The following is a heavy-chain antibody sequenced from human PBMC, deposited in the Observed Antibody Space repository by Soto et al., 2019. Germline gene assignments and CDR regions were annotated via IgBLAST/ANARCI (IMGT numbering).Heavy chain of an antibody. CDR2: IYYSGST. J-gene: IGHJ4*02. CDR1: GGSISSGGYY. V-gene: IGHV4-31*03. CDR3: AREGSYDSSGYYSDY. D-gene: IGHD3-22*01. Sequence: QVQLQESGPGLVKPSQTLSLTCTVSGGSISSGGYYWSWIRQHPGKGLEWIGYIYYSGSTYYNPSLKRRVTISVDTSKNQFSLKLSSVTAADTAVYYCAREGSYDSSGYYSDYWGQGTLVTVSS.